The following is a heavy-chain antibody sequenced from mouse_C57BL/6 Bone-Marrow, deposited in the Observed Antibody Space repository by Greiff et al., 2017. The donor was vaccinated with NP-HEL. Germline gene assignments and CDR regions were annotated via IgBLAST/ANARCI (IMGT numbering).Heavy chain of an antibody. CDR2: ISDGGSYT. D-gene: IGHD1-1*01. J-gene: IGHJ4*01. V-gene: IGHV5-4*01. CDR1: GFTFSSYA. Sequence: EVKLVESGGGLVKPGGSLKLSCEASGFTFSSYAMSWVRQTPEKRLEWVATISDGGSYTYYPDNVKGRFTISRDNAKNNLYLQMSHLKSEDTAMYYCARDDYYGSSFYYAMDYWGQGTSVTVSS. CDR3: ARDDYYGSSFYYAMDY.